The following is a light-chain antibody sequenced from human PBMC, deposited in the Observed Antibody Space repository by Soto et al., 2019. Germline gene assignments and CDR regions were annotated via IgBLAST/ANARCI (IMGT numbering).Light chain of an antibody. V-gene: IGLV1-47*01. CDR2: KTN. Sequence: QSVLTQPPSASGTPGQSVTIPCSGSSSHIGSYYVYWYQQFPGTAPKLLIYKTNQRPSGVPDRFSGSESDTSASLAISGLRSEDEAVYYCAAWDDSLNVVMFGGGTQLTVL. J-gene: IGLJ3*02. CDR3: AAWDDSLNVVM. CDR1: SSHIGSYY.